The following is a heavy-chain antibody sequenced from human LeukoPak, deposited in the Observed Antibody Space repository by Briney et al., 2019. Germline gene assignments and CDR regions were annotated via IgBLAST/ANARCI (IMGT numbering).Heavy chain of an antibody. CDR1: GFTFSDYY. J-gene: IGHJ4*02. CDR2: ISSSSSYT. V-gene: IGHV3-11*03. CDR3: ARLSANSSAYFFDY. Sequence: GGSLRLSCAASGFTFSDYYMSWIRQAPGKGLEWVSYISSSSSYTNYADSVKGRFTISRDNAKNSLYLQMNSPRAEDTAVYYCARLSANSSAYFFDYWGQGTLVTVSS. D-gene: IGHD3-22*01.